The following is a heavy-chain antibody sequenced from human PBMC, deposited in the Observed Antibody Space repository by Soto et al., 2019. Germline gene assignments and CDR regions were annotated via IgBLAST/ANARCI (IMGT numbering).Heavy chain of an antibody. D-gene: IGHD3-10*01. J-gene: IGHJ6*03. CDR1: GFTFSSYA. CDR3: AKWEWDGAGSYLGGVLYYFYYYMTS. V-gene: IGHV3-23*01. Sequence: EVQLLESGGGLVQPGGSLRLSCAASGFTFSSYAMSWVRQAPGKGLEWVSAISGSGGSTYYADSVKGRFTISRDNSKNTLYLQKKSLRAEDTAVYFCAKWEWDGAGSYLGGVLYYFYYYMTSGAKGPRSPSP. CDR2: ISGSGGST.